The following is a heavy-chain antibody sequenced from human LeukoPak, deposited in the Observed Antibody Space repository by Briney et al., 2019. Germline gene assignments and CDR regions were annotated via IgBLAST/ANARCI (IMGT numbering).Heavy chain of an antibody. CDR2: FSGGGDS. J-gene: IGHJ4*02. Sequence: EGSLRLSCAASGFTSGIYAVSWVRRAPGKGLEWVSAFSGGGDSYYADSVKGRFTISRDNSKKILYLQMNSLRAEDTAVYYCGKEVERHFDLKYWGQGTLVTVSS. CDR3: GKEVERHFDLKY. V-gene: IGHV3-23*01. CDR1: GFTSGIYA.